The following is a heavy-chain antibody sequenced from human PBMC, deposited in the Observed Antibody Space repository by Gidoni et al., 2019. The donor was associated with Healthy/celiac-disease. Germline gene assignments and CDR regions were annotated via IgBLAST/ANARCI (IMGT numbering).Heavy chain of an antibody. D-gene: IGHD6-13*01. J-gene: IGHJ4*02. CDR1: GFTFDDYA. CDR2: ISWNSGSI. Sequence: EVQLVESGGGLVQPGRSLRLSCAASGFTFDDYAMHWVRQAPGKGLVWVSGISWNSGSIGYADSVKGRFTISRDNAKNSLYLQMNSLRAEDTALYYCAKQARQQLARMDFDYWGQGTLVTVSS. CDR3: AKQARQQLARMDFDY. V-gene: IGHV3-9*01.